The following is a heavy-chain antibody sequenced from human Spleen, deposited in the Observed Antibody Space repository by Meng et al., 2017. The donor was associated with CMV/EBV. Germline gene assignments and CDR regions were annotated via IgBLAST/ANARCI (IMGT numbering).Heavy chain of an antibody. CDR2: IYYSGST. CDR1: GGSVSSGSDH. D-gene: IGHD3-3*01. CDR3: ARGLSSGYYFDY. Sequence: VSGGSVSSGSDHWSWIRQPPGKGLEWVEYIYYSGSTNYNPSVKSRVTISVDTSKNQFCLKLTSVTAADTAVYYCARGLSSGYYFDYWGQGTLVTVSS. J-gene: IGHJ4*02. V-gene: IGHV4-61*01.